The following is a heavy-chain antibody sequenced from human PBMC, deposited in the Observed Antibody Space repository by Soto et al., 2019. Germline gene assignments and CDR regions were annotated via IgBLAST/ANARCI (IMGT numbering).Heavy chain of an antibody. CDR1: GYSIISCYY. V-gene: IGHV4-38-2*02. CDR3: ARDLSGTPIVVVTAGMDV. J-gene: IGHJ6*02. D-gene: IGHD2-21*02. Sequence: XSLTCAVSGYSIISCYYWGWIRQPPGKGLEWIWSIYHSGSTYYNPSLKSRVTISVDTSKNQFSLKLSSVTAADTAVYYCARDLSGTPIVVVTAGMDVWGQGTTVTVSS. CDR2: IYHSGST.